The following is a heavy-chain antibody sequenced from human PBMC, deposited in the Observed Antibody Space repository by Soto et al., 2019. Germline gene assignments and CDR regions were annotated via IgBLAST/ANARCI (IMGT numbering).Heavy chain of an antibody. CDR2: ISTNGGST. J-gene: IGHJ6*02. CDR1: GFTFIIYA. Sequence: PGGSLRLSCSASGFTFIIYAMHWVLQAPWKGLEYVSSISTNGGSTDYADSVKGRFTISRDNSKNTVYLQMSSLRVEDTAVYYCARVEKRLLGMDVWGQGTTVTVSS. V-gene: IGHV3-64D*06. CDR3: ARVEKRLLGMDV. D-gene: IGHD2-21*01.